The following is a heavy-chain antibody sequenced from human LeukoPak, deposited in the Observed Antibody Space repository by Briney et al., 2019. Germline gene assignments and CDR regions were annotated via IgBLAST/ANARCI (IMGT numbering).Heavy chain of an antibody. D-gene: IGHD3-22*01. V-gene: IGHV1-46*01. CDR1: GYTFTSYY. J-gene: IGHJ4*02. CDR2: INPNGGST. Sequence: ASVKVSCKASGYTFTSYYMHWVRQAPGQGLEWMGIINPNGGSTSYAQKFQGRVTMTRDTSTSTVYMELSSLRSEDTAVYYCAREPDSSGSARVVSGVNADYWGQGTLVTVSS. CDR3: AREPDSSGSARVVSGVNADY.